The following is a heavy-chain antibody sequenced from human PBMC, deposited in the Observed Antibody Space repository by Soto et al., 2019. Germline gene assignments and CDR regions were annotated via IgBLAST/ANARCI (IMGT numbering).Heavy chain of an antibody. D-gene: IGHD6-19*01. CDR2: IYYSGST. CDR1: GGSVTSGSYY. J-gene: IGHJ4*02. CDR3: ARDQGIAVAVFDY. Sequence: QVQLQESGPGLVKPSETLSLTCTVSGGSVTSGSYYWSWIRQPPGKGLEWIGYIYYSGSTNYNPSLKSRVTISVDTSKHQISLKLSSVTAADTAVYYCARDQGIAVAVFDYWGQGTLVTVSS. V-gene: IGHV4-61*01.